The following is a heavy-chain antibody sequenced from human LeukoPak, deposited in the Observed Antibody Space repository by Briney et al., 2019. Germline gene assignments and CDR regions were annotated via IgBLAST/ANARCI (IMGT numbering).Heavy chain of an antibody. D-gene: IGHD2-2*01. Sequence: SQTLSLTCAISGDSVSSNSAAWNWIRQSPSRGLEWLGRTYYRSKWYNDYAVSVKGRITINPDTSKNQFSLQLNSVTPEDTAVYYCARNPAANGGESWFDPWGQGTLVTVSS. CDR2: TYYRSKWYN. V-gene: IGHV6-1*01. CDR1: GDSVSSNSAA. J-gene: IGHJ5*02. CDR3: ARNPAANGGESWFDP.